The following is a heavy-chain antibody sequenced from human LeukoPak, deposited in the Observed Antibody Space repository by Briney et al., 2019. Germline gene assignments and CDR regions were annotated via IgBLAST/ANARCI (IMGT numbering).Heavy chain of an antibody. D-gene: IGHD2-15*01. CDR1: GGSFSGYY. CDR3: ASSSGTEFDY. J-gene: IGHJ4*02. V-gene: IGHV4-34*01. CDR2: INHSGST. Sequence: SETLSLTCAVYGGSFSGYYWSWIRQPPGRGLEWIGEINHSGSTNYNPSLKSRVTISVDTSKNQFSLKLSSVTAADTAVYYCASSSGTEFDYWGQGTLVTASS.